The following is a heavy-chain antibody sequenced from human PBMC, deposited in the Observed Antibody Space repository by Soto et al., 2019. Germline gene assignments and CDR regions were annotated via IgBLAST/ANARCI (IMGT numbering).Heavy chain of an antibody. J-gene: IGHJ4*02. CDR2: ISYDGGNE. D-gene: IGHD1-26*01. CDR3: AKDRYSGTYPTDFDY. V-gene: IGHV3-30*18. CDR1: GFTFSSYG. Sequence: VGSLRLSCAGSGFTFSSYGIHWVRQAPGKGLEWVALISYDGGNEKYTESVKDRFTISRDDSHNVAYLQMSSLRTEDTAMYYCAKDRYSGTYPTDFDYWGQGSLVTVS.